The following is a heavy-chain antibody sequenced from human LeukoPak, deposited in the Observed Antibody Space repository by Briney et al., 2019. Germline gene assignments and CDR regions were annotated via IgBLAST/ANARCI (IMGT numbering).Heavy chain of an antibody. J-gene: IGHJ4*02. Sequence: PSETLSLTCTVSGGSISSYYWSWIRQPPGKGLGWIGYIYYSGSTNYNPSLKSRVTISVDTSKNQFSLKLSSVTAADTAVYYCASVDTAMVFYGYWGQGTLVTVSS. V-gene: IGHV4-59*08. D-gene: IGHD5-18*01. CDR3: ASVDTAMVFYGY. CDR2: IYYSGST. CDR1: GGSISSYY.